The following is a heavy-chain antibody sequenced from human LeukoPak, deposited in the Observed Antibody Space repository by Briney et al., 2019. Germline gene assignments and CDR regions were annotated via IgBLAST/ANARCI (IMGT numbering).Heavy chain of an antibody. D-gene: IGHD6-19*01. CDR1: GYSFSSYG. V-gene: IGHV1-46*01. J-gene: IGHJ4*02. Sequence: ASVKVSCKASGYSFSSYGISWVRQAPGQGLEWMGIINPSGGSTSYAQKFQGRVTMTRDTSTSTVYMELSSLRSEDTAVYYCARDPYSSGWYYFDYWGQGTLVTVSS. CDR3: ARDPYSSGWYYFDY. CDR2: INPSGGST.